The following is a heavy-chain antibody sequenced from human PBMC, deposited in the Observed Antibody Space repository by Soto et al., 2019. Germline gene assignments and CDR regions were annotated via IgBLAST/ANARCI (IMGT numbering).Heavy chain of an antibody. D-gene: IGHD2-15*01. J-gene: IGHJ5*02. CDR2: IYYSGST. CDR1: GGSISSGDYY. CDR3: ARVRRRLLRFDP. V-gene: IGHV4-30-4*01. Sequence: QMQLQESGPGLVKPSQTLSLTCTVSGGSISSGDYYWSWIRQPPGKGLEWIGYIYYSGSTNYNPSLKRRVTISVDTSKNQFSLELSSVTAADTAVYYCARVRRRLLRFDPWGQGTLVTVSS.